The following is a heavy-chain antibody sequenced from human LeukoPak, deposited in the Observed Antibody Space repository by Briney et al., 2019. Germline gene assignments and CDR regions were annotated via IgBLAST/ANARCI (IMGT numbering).Heavy chain of an antibody. V-gene: IGHV1-2*04. J-gene: IGHJ5*02. Sequence: ASVKVSCKASGYTFTSYYMHWVRQAPGQGLEWMGWINPNSGGTNYAQKFQGWVTMTRDTSISTAYMELSRLRSDDTAVYYCAREGLTYYYDSSGYRDNWFDPWGQGTLVTVSS. CDR2: INPNSGGT. CDR1: GYTFTSYY. D-gene: IGHD3-22*01. CDR3: AREGLTYYYDSSGYRDNWFDP.